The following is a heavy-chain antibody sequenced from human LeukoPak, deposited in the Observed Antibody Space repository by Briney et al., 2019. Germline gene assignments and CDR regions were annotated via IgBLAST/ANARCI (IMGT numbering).Heavy chain of an antibody. CDR1: GGSISSYY. CDR2: IYYSGST. Sequence: PSETLSLTCTASGGSISSYYWSWIRQPPGKGLEWIGYIYYSGSTNYNPSLKSRVTISVDTSKNQFSLKLSSVTAADTAVYYCARDIRQKGYYYDSSGYYYGDAFDIWGQGTMVTVSS. D-gene: IGHD3-22*01. J-gene: IGHJ3*02. V-gene: IGHV4-59*01. CDR3: ARDIRQKGYYYDSSGYYYGDAFDI.